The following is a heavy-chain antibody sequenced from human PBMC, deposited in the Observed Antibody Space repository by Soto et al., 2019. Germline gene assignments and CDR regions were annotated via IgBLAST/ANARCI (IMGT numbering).Heavy chain of an antibody. J-gene: IGHJ3*02. CDR2: IIPIFGTA. CDR1: GGTFSSYA. D-gene: IGHD3-22*01. CDR3: ASSPNGGHYYYDSSDAFDI. V-gene: IGHV1-69*13. Sequence: ASVKVSCKASGGTFSSYAISWVRQAPGQGLEWMGGIIPIFGTANYAQKFQGKVTITADESTGTAYMERSSLRSEDTAVYYCASSPNGGHYYYDSSDAFDIWGQGTMVTVSS.